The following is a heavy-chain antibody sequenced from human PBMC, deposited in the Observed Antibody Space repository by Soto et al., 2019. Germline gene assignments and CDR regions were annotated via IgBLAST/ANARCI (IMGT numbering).Heavy chain of an antibody. CDR1: GFTFSSYA. CDR3: AKDWLAVRGEPPPD. V-gene: IGHV3-23*01. CDR2: ISGSGGST. D-gene: IGHD3-10*01. J-gene: IGHJ4*02. Sequence: EVPLLESGGGLVQPGGSLRLSCAASGFTFSSYAMSWVRQAPGKGLGWVSAISGSGGSTYYADSVKGRFTISRDNSKNTLYLQMNSLGAEATAVYYCAKDWLAVRGEPPPDWGQETLVTVSS.